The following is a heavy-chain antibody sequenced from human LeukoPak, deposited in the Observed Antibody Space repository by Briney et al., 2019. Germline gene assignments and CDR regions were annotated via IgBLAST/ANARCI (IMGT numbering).Heavy chain of an antibody. Sequence: PGRSLRLSCAASGFTFSSYGMHWVRQAPGKGLEWVAVISYDGSNKYYADSVKGRFTISRDNSKNTLYLQMNSLRAEDTAVYYCARIAVAGFGTDDYWGQGTLVTVSS. J-gene: IGHJ4*02. D-gene: IGHD6-19*01. CDR3: ARIAVAGFGTDDY. V-gene: IGHV3-30*03. CDR2: ISYDGSNK. CDR1: GFTFSSYG.